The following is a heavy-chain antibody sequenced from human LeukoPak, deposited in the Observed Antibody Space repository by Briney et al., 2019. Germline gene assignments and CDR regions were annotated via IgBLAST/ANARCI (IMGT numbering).Heavy chain of an antibody. V-gene: IGHV3-30*18. CDR1: GFTFSSYG. D-gene: IGHD3-22*01. Sequence: GGSLRLSCAASGFTFSSYGMHWVRQAPGKGLEWVAVRSYDGSNKYYADSVKGRFTISRDNSKNTLYLQMNSLRAEDTAVYYCAKAGSGYYYDDAFDIWGQGTMVTVSS. CDR2: RSYDGSNK. J-gene: IGHJ3*02. CDR3: AKAGSGYYYDDAFDI.